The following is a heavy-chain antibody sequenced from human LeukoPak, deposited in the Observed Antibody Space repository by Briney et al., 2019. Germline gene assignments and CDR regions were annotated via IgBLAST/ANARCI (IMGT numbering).Heavy chain of an antibody. Sequence: GASVKVSCKASGFTFTSSAMQWVRQARGQRLAWIGWIVVGSGNTNYAQKFQERVTITRDMSTSTAYMELSSLRSEDTAVYYCAAALGSTSQPAYWGQGTLVTVSS. CDR3: AAALGSTSQPAY. D-gene: IGHD2-2*01. V-gene: IGHV1-58*02. CDR1: GFTFTSSA. J-gene: IGHJ4*02. CDR2: IVVGSGNT.